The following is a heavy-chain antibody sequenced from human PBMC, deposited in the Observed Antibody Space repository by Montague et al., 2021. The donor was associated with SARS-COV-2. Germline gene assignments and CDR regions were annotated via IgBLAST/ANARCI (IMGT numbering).Heavy chain of an antibody. V-gene: IGHV4-39*02. Sequence: SETLSLTCTVSGGSISSNNYYWDWIRQPPGKGLEWIGSIYDSGSTYYNPSLKSRVTICVDTSKNHFSLKLNSVTAADTAVYYCARRGRKLLPVATTIGGFDIWGQGTMVTVSS. J-gene: IGHJ3*02. CDR3: ARRGRKLLPVATTIGGFDI. D-gene: IGHD5-12*01. CDR1: GGSISSNNYY. CDR2: IYDSGST.